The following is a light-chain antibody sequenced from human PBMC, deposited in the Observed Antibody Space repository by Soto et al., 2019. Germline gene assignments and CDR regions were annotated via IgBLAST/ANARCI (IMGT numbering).Light chain of an antibody. J-gene: IGLJ1*01. Sequence: QSVLAQPPSVSGAPGQRVAISCTGSSSNIGAEYDVHWYQQLPGTAPKRLIYGDNNRPSGVPDRFSGSKSGTSASLAITGLQPEDAADYYCQSYDSSLTTLVFGTGTKVTVL. V-gene: IGLV1-40*01. CDR2: GDN. CDR1: SSNIGAEYD. CDR3: QSYDSSLTTLV.